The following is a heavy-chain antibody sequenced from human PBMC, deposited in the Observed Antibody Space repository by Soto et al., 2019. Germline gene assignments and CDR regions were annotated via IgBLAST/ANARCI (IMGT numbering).Heavy chain of an antibody. CDR3: ARTWLAGGTPADAFDI. V-gene: IGHV4-38-2*01. J-gene: IGHJ3*02. Sequence: PSETLSLTCAVSASSISRAYFWGCIRQPPGKGLEWIATIFHTGGTYYNPSLKSRVTISVDTSNNQFSLRLNSVTAADTALYFCARTWLAGGTPADAFDIWGQGTMVTVSS. D-gene: IGHD2-15*01. CDR2: IFHTGGT. CDR1: ASSISRAYF.